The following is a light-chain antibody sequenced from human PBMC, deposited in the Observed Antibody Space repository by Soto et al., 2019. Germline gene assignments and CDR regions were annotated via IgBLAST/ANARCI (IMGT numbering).Light chain of an antibody. CDR1: QSVSSSY. V-gene: IGKV3-15*01. CDR2: DAS. Sequence: EIVLTQSPGTLSLSPGERATLSCRASQSVSSSYLAWYQQKPGQAPRLLIFDASTRANGVPARFSGSGSGTEFTLTISSLQSEDFAVYYCQQYDNWPLTFGGGTKVEI. CDR3: QQYDNWPLT. J-gene: IGKJ4*01.